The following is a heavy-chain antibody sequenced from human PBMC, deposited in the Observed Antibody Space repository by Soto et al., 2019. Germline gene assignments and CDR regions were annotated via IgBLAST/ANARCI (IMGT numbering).Heavy chain of an antibody. J-gene: IGHJ4*02. V-gene: IGHV3-21*01. D-gene: IGHD1-1*01. Sequence: EVQLVESGGGLVKPGGSLRLSCAASGFTFSSYSMNWVRQAPGKGLEWVSSISSSSGYIYYADSVKGRFTISRDNAKNSRYLQMNSLGAEDTAVYYCARETGDSYVGFDYWGEGTRVTVSS. CDR1: GFTFSSYS. CDR2: ISSSSGYI. CDR3: ARETGDSYVGFDY.